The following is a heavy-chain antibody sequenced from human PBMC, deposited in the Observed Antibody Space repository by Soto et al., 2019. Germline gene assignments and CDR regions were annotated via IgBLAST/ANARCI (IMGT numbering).Heavy chain of an antibody. V-gene: IGHV5-10-1*03. CDR3: ASVIAVADDPEYFQH. CDR2: IDPSDSYT. CDR1: GYSFTSYW. D-gene: IGHD6-19*01. Sequence: EVQLVQSGAEVKKPGESLRISCKGSGYSFTSYWISWVRQMPGKGLEWMGRIDPSDSYTNYSPSFQGHVTISADKSISTAYLQWSSLKASDTAMYYCASVIAVADDPEYFQHWGQGTLVTVSS. J-gene: IGHJ1*01.